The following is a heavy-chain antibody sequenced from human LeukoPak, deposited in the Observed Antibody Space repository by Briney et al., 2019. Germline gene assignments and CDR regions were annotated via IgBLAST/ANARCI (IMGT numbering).Heavy chain of an antibody. D-gene: IGHD3-22*01. V-gene: IGHV1-8*01. J-gene: IGHJ6*02. CDR1: GYTFTSYD. Sequence: RRASVKVSCKASGYTFTSYDINWVRQATGQGLEWMEWMNPNSGNTGYAQKFQGRVTMTRNTSISTAYMELSSLRSEDTAVYYCARSMYYYDSSGYYYVKYYGMDVWGQGTTVTVSS. CDR3: ARSMYYYDSSGYYYVKYYGMDV. CDR2: MNPNSGNT.